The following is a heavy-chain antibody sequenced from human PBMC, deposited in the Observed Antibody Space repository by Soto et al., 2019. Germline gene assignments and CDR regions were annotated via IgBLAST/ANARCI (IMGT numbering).Heavy chain of an antibody. Sequence: SVKVSCKASGGTFSSYAISWVRQAPGQGLEWMGGIIPIFGTANYAQKFQGRVTITADESTSTAYMELSSLRSEDTAVYYCARSLQVAAPLGLNWFDLRGQGTLVTVS. CDR2: IIPIFGTA. CDR3: ARSLQVAAPLGLNWFDL. CDR1: GGTFSSYA. D-gene: IGHD2-15*01. J-gene: IGHJ5*02. V-gene: IGHV1-69*13.